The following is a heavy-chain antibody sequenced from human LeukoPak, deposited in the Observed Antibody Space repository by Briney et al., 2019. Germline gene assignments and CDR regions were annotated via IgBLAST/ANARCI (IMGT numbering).Heavy chain of an antibody. Sequence: PSETLSLTCTVSGGSVISDTYYWGWIRQPPGKWLEWIGSISYSGTTYYNPSLNSRVTISVDSSKNQFSLNLSSVTGADTALYYCSYGSGSYGIYFWGPGTLVTVSS. CDR3: SYGSGSYGIYF. CDR1: GGSVISDTYY. V-gene: IGHV4-39*01. D-gene: IGHD3-10*01. CDR2: ISYSGTT. J-gene: IGHJ4*02.